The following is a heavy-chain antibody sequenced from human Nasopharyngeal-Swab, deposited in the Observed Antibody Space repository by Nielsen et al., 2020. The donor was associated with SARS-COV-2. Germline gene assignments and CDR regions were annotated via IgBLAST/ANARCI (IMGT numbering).Heavy chain of an antibody. J-gene: IGHJ6*02. Sequence: GESLKISCAASGFTVSSNYMSWVRQAPGKGLEWVSVIYSGGSTYYADSVKGRFTISRDNSKNTLYLQMNSLRVEDTAVYYCARDQYYDSSGYYYYGMDVWGQGTTVTVSS. CDR3: ARDQYYDSSGYYYYGMDV. CDR2: IYSGGST. CDR1: GFTVSSNY. V-gene: IGHV3-53*01. D-gene: IGHD3-22*01.